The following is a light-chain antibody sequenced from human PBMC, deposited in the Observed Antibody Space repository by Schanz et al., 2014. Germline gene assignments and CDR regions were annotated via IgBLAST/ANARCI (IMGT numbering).Light chain of an antibody. CDR2: DDN. CDR3: GTWDNSLSAGV. V-gene: IGLV1-51*01. J-gene: IGLJ3*02. Sequence: QSVLTQPPSVSAAPGQKVTISCSGSSSNIGKTYVSWYQQLPGTAPKLLIYDDNKRPSGIPDRFSGSKSGTSVTLGITGLQTGDEADYYCGTWDNSLSAGVFGGGTKLTVL. CDR1: SSNIGKTY.